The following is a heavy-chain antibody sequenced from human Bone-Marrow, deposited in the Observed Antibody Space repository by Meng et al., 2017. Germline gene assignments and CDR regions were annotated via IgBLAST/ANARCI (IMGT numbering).Heavy chain of an antibody. CDR3: ARGRRGYCSGGSCYHSNWFDP. CDR2: IYYSGST. CDR1: GGSISSGGYY. J-gene: IGHJ5*02. Sequence: GQLQESGPGLVKPSQTLPLTCTVSGGSISSGGYYWSWIRQHPGKGLEWIGYIYYSGSTYYNPSLKSLVTISVDTSKNQFSLKLSSVTAADTAVYYCARGRRGYCSGGSCYHSNWFDPWGQGTLVTVSS. V-gene: IGHV4-31*01. D-gene: IGHD2-15*01.